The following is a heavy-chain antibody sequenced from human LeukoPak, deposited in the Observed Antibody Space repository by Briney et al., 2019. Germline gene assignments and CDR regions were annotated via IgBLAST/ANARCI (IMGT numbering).Heavy chain of an antibody. CDR3: ARGRMRVDY. J-gene: IGHJ4*02. CDR1: GFTFGKYW. Sequence: GGSLRLSCVASGFTFGKYWMSWVRQAPGKGLEWVANIKLDGSEKNYVDSVKGRFTISRDNSNNTLYLQMNSLRAEDTAVYYCARGRMRVDYWGQGTLVTVSS. CDR2: IKLDGSEK. V-gene: IGHV3-7*01.